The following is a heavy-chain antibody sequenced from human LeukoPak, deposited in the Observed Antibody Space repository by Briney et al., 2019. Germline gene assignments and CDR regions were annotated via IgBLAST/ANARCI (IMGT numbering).Heavy chain of an antibody. J-gene: IGHJ4*02. V-gene: IGHV3-23*01. CDR1: GFTFSSYV. CDR2: ISDSGGST. CDR3: AKLPGRAADY. Sequence: GGSLRLSCVASGFTFSSYVMNWVRQAPGKGLEWVSGISDSGGSTYYADSVKGRFTISRDNSKNTLYLQMNSLRAEDTAVYYCAKLPGRAADYWGQGTLVTVSS.